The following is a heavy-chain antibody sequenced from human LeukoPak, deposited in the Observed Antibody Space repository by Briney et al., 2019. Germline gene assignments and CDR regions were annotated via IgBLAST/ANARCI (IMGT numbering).Heavy chain of an antibody. CDR1: GYSIRSGDY. D-gene: IGHD4-17*01. CDR2: IYHSGST. Sequence: PSETLSLTCAVSGYSIRSGDYWGWIRQSPGKGLEWIGSIYHSGSTHYNPSLKSRVTISVDTSKNQFSLMLSSATAADTAVYYCARNRSVTTTPGFDHWGQGTLVTVSS. V-gene: IGHV4-38-2*01. J-gene: IGHJ4*02. CDR3: ARNRSVTTTPGFDH.